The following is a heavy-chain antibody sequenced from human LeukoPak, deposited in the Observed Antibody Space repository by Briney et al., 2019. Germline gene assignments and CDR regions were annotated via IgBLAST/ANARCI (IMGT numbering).Heavy chain of an antibody. V-gene: IGHV3-11*01. CDR2: ISSSGSTI. J-gene: IGHJ4*02. D-gene: IGHD6-13*01. CDR1: GFTFSDYY. Sequence: QPGGSLRLSCAASGFTFSDYYMSWIRQAPGKGLEWVSYISSSGSTIYYADPVKGRFTISRDNAKNSLYLQMNSLRAEDTAVYYWARDGQQQVLGVETIDYWSQATLVTASS. CDR3: ARDGQQQVLGVETIDY.